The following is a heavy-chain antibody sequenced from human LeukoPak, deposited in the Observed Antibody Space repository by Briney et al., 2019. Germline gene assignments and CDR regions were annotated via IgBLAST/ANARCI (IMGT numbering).Heavy chain of an antibody. J-gene: IGHJ6*02. V-gene: IGHV3-21*01. CDR1: GFIFSTYS. D-gene: IGHD3/OR15-3a*01. Sequence: KPGGSLRLFCAASGFIFSTYSMNWVRQAPGKGLEWVSSISSDSNYIYYADSLKGRFTISRDNAKNSLYLQMISLRAEDTAVYYCARVAFGLYVMDVWGQGTTVTVSS. CDR3: ARVAFGLYVMDV. CDR2: ISSDSNYI.